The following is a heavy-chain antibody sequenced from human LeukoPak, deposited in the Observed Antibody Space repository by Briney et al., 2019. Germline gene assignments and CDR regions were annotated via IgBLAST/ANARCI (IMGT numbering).Heavy chain of an antibody. Sequence: SGTLSLTCAVSGGSISSDSWWSWVRQPPGKGLEWIGEIYDGGSTNYNPSLRNLVTISLDKSKNQFSLKLSSVTAADTAVYYCARDFAGIAAAGAPSYWGQGTLVTVSS. J-gene: IGHJ4*02. CDR1: GGSISSDSW. D-gene: IGHD6-13*01. CDR3: ARDFAGIAAAGAPSY. CDR2: IYDGGST. V-gene: IGHV4-4*02.